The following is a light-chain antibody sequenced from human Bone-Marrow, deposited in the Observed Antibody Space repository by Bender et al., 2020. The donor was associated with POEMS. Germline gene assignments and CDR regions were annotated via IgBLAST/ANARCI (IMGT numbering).Light chain of an antibody. CDR1: SSDVGSNNF. Sequence: QSALTQPASVSGSPGQSITISCTGTSSDVGSNNFVSWYQQFPGKAPKLMIYEVNKRPSGVSDRFFGSKSGNTAFLTISGLQAADEAAYYCCSYASSSPFYVFGGATKLTVL. CDR2: EVN. V-gene: IGLV2-23*02. CDR3: CSYASSSPFYV. J-gene: IGLJ1*01.